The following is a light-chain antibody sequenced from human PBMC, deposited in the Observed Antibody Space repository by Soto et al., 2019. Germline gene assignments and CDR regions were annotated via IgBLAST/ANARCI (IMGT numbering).Light chain of an antibody. CDR1: SSDVGGYNY. J-gene: IGLJ1*01. CDR2: DVS. Sequence: QSALTQPASVSGSPGQSITISCTGTSSDVGGYNYVSWYQQHPGKAPKLMIYDVSNRPSGVSNRFSGSKSGNTASLIISGLQAEDEADYFCFSYTSTSKVFGTGTKLTVL. CDR3: FSYTSTSKV. V-gene: IGLV2-14*03.